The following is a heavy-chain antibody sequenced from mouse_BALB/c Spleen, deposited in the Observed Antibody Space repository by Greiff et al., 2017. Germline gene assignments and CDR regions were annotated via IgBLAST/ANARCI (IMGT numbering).Heavy chain of an antibody. CDR3: ARAGNYWYFDV. D-gene: IGHD2-1*01. V-gene: IGHV1S81*02. CDR1: GYTFTSYW. Sequence: VQLQQPGAELVKPGASVKLSCKASGYTFTSYWMHWVKQRPGQGLEWIGEINPSNGRTNYNEKFKSKATLTVDKSSSTAYMQLSSLTSEDSAVYYCARAGNYWYFDVWGAGTTVTVSS. J-gene: IGHJ1*01. CDR2: INPSNGRT.